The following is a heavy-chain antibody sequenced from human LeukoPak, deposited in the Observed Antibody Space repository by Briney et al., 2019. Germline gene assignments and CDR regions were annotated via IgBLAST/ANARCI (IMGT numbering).Heavy chain of an antibody. V-gene: IGHV4-34*01. CDR1: GGSFSGYY. CDR2: INHSGST. CDR3: CAVAGTY. Sequence: NASETLSLTCAVYGGSFSGYYWSWIRQPPGKGLEWIGEINHSGSTNYNPSLKSRVTISVDTSKNQFPLKLSSVTAADTAVYYCCAVAGTYWGQGTLVTVSS. D-gene: IGHD6-19*01. J-gene: IGHJ4*02.